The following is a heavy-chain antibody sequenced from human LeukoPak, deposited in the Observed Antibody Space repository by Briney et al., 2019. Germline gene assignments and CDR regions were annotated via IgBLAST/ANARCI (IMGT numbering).Heavy chain of an antibody. V-gene: IGHV3-21*01. CDR3: ARVSSDDAFGI. Sequence: GGSLRLSCAASGFTFSSYRMNWVRQAPGKGLEWVSSISSSSSYIYYADSVKGRFTISRDNAKNSLYLQMNSLRAEDTAVYYCARVSSDDAFGIWGQGTMVTVSS. CDR2: ISSSSSYI. D-gene: IGHD6-25*01. CDR1: GFTFSSYR. J-gene: IGHJ3*02.